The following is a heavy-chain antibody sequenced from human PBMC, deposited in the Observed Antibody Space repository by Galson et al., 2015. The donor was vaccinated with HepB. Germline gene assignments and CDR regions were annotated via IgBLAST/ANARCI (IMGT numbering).Heavy chain of an antibody. CDR2: ISYDGNTK. CDR1: GFIFSDYG. D-gene: IGHD2-8*02. CDR3: AKDLEITGRCDDVGVVV. Sequence: SLRLSCAASGFIFSDYGMHWVRQAPGKGLEWVAVISYDGNTKFYADSVKGRFTISRDNSKSTLYLQMDSLRDEDTDVYYCAKDLEITGRCDDVGVVVWGQGTTVTVPS. J-gene: IGHJ6*02. V-gene: IGHV3-30*18.